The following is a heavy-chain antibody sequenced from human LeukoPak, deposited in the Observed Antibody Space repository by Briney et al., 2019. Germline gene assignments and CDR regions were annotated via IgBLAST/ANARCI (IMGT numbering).Heavy chain of an antibody. CDR3: ARDPVSGVNMIASGYYFDY. Sequence: ASVKVSCKASGYTFTSYYMHWVRQAPGQGLEWMGIINPSGGSTSYAQKFQGRVTMTRDTSTSTVYMELSSLRSEDTAVYYCARDPVSGVNMIASGYYFDYWGQGTPVTVSS. CDR2: INPSGGST. J-gene: IGHJ4*02. V-gene: IGHV1-46*01. CDR1: GYTFTSYY. D-gene: IGHD3-22*01.